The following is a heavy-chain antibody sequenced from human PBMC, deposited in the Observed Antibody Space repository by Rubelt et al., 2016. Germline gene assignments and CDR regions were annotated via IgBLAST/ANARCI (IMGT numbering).Heavy chain of an antibody. CDR1: GFTFRSYA. V-gene: IGHV3-23*01. Sequence: EVQLLESGGTLVQPGGSLRLSCAASGFTFRSYAMNWVRQAPGKGLEWVSTISDSGGSTYLADSVKGRFTISRDNSKNTLYLQMNSLRADDTAVYYCARGGSSSWSAFGFYWGQGTLVTVSS. CDR3: ARGGSSSWSAFGFY. D-gene: IGHD6-13*01. J-gene: IGHJ4*02. CDR2: ISDSGGST.